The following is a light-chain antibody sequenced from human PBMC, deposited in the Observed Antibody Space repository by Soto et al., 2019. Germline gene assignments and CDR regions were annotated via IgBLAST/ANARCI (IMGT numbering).Light chain of an antibody. CDR2: ETS. CDR3: LQHNTYPYT. Sequence: DVQMTQSPSAMSASVGDRVTIACRASQDISRFVAWFQHKPGRAPERLIYETSNLQPGVPSRFSGSDSGTEFTLAISGLQPEDFATYYCLQHNTYPYTFGQGTKLEIK. J-gene: IGKJ2*01. CDR1: QDISRF. V-gene: IGKV1-17*03.